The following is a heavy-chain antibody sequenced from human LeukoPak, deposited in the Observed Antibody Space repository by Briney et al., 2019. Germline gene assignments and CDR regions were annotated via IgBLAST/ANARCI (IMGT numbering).Heavy chain of an antibody. CDR3: AKAETDCSGSSCQYYFDY. J-gene: IGHJ4*02. D-gene: IGHD2-15*01. CDR1: GFTFDDYA. Sequence: PGGSLRLSCAASGFTFDDYAMHWVRQAPGKGLEWVSGISWNSGSIGYADSVKGRFTISRDNAKNSLYLQMNSLRAEDTALYYCAKAETDCSGSSCQYYFDYWGQGTLVTVSS. CDR2: ISWNSGSI. V-gene: IGHV3-9*01.